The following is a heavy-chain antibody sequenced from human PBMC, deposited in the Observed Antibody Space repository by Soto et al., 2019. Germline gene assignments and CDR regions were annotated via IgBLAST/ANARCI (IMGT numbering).Heavy chain of an antibody. Sequence: QLHLVQSGAVVKKPGASVTVSCSASGYPVTAYYMHWVRQAPGRGLEWMGGINPATGAAKYTQAFPGRVTMARDPSTSTVFMEPGGLTSEDTAVFYCARGGGVGVAGSAAFDMWGQGTLVTVSS. V-gene: IGHV1-2*02. CDR3: ARGGGVGVAGSAAFDM. J-gene: IGHJ3*02. CDR1: GYPVTAYY. CDR2: INPATGAA. D-gene: IGHD3-3*01.